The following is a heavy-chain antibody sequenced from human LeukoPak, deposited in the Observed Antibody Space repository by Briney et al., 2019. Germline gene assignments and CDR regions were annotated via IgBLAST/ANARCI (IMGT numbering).Heavy chain of an antibody. D-gene: IGHD6-6*01. CDR2: ISSSSDST. Sequence: GGSLRLSCAASGFSFSTYGMNWVRQTPGKGLEWLSYISSSSDSTYYADSVKGRFTISRDNAKNSLYLQMDSLRVGDSAVYYCARDVTARPRWFDPWGQGTLVSVSS. CDR1: GFSFSTYG. CDR3: ARDVTARPRWFDP. J-gene: IGHJ5*01. V-gene: IGHV3-48*01.